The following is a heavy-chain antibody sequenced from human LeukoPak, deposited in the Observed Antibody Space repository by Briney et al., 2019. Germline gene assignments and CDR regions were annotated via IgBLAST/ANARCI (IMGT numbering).Heavy chain of an antibody. CDR1: GGSISSYY. D-gene: IGHD2/OR15-2a*01. CDR3: ARVIAQDYYFDY. V-gene: IGHV4-59*01. J-gene: IGHJ4*02. CDR2: IYYSGST. Sequence: SETLSLTCTVSGGSISSYYWSWIRQPPGKGLEWIGYIYYSGSTNYNPSLKSRVTISVDTSKNQFSLKLSSVAAADTAVYYCARVIAQDYYFDYWGQGTLVTVSS.